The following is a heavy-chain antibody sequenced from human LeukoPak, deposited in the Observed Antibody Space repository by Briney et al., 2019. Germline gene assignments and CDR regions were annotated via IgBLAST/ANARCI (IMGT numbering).Heavy chain of an antibody. Sequence: PGGSLRLSCAASGFIFSTYWMSWVRQAPGKGLEWVANIKQDGSEKYYVDSVKGRFTISRDNAKKSMYLQMNSLRAEDTAVYYCARDRMYSHTPNFVYWGQGTLVTVSS. D-gene: IGHD6-13*01. CDR3: ARDRMYSHTPNFVY. V-gene: IGHV3-7*01. J-gene: IGHJ4*02. CDR2: IKQDGSEK. CDR1: GFIFSTYW.